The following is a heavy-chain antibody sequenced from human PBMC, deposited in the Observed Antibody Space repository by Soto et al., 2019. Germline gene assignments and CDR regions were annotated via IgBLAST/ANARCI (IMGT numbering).Heavy chain of an antibody. D-gene: IGHD2-2*01. Sequence: SETLSITCTVSGGSISSGDYYWSWIRQPPGKGLEWIGYIYYSGSTYYNPSLKSRVTISVDTSKNQFSLKLSSVTAADTAVYYCAREFQYCISTSCYLDAFDIWGQGTMVTVSS. CDR1: GGSISSGDYY. CDR3: AREFQYCISTSCYLDAFDI. CDR2: IYYSGST. J-gene: IGHJ3*02. V-gene: IGHV4-30-4*01.